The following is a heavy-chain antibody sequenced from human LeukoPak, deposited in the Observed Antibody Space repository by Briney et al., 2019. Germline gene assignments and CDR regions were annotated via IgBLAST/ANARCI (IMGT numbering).Heavy chain of an antibody. CDR3: ASLPP. V-gene: IGHV3-30-3*01. J-gene: IGHJ5*02. CDR1: RFTFSSYA. CDR2: ISYDGSNK. Sequence: PGGSLRLSCAASRFTFSSYAMHWVRQAPGKGLEWVAVISYDGSNKYYADSVKGRFTISRDNSKNTLYLQMNSLRAEDTAVYYCASLPPWGQGTLVTVSS.